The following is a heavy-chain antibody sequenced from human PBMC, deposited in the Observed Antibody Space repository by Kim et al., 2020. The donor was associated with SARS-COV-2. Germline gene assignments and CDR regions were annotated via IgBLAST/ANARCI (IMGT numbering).Heavy chain of an antibody. J-gene: IGHJ6*02. CDR3: ARKNATATGGLLTGGMDV. Sequence: GGSLRLSCVASGFTFNNYVLRWVRQAPGKGLEWVSGITGGGDRAQYADSVKGRFTVSRDSSRDTLYLQMNSLRVEDTAVYYCARKNATATGGLLTGGMDVWGQGATVTVSS. V-gene: IGHV3-23*01. D-gene: IGHD1-1*01. CDR2: ITGGGDRA. CDR1: GFTFNNYV.